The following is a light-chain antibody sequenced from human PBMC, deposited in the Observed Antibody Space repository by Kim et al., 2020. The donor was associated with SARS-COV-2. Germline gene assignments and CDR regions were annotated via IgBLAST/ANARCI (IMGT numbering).Light chain of an antibody. J-gene: IGKJ2*03. Sequence: EPASISCRSSQSLLHSNGYNYLDWYLQKPGQSPQLLIYLGSNRASGVPDRFSGSGSGTDFTLKISRVEAEDVGVYYCMQALQTPNSFVQGTKLEI. CDR1: QSLLHSNGYNY. CDR3: MQALQTPNS. CDR2: LGS. V-gene: IGKV2-28*01.